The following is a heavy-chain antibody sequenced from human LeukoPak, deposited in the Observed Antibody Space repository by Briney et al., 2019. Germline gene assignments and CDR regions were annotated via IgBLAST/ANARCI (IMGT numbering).Heavy chain of an antibody. J-gene: IGHJ5*02. CDR1: GGTFSSYT. CDR2: ITPILGIA. CDR3: ARTVVAAAVPHWFDP. Sequence: SVKVSCKASGGTFSSYTISWVRQAPGQGLEWMGRITPILGIANYAQKFQGRVTITADKSTSTAYMEPSSLRSEDTAVYYCARTVVAAAVPHWFDPWGQGTLVTVSS. V-gene: IGHV1-69*02. D-gene: IGHD6-13*01.